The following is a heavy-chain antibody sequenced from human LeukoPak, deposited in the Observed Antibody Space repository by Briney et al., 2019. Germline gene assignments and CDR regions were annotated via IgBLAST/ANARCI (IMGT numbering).Heavy chain of an antibody. Sequence: PGGSLRLSCAASGFTLSNHWMIWVRQAPGKGLECVANIKQDGIEKYYLDSVKGRFTISRDNAKNSLYLQTNSLRAEDTAVYYCARENQLPEGAFDIWGQGTMVTVSS. CDR1: GFTLSNHW. CDR3: ARENQLPEGAFDI. J-gene: IGHJ3*02. V-gene: IGHV3-7*01. D-gene: IGHD2-2*01. CDR2: IKQDGIEK.